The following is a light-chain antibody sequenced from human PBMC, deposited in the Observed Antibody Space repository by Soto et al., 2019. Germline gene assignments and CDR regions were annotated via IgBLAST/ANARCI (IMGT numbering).Light chain of an antibody. CDR1: QSVSSSY. CDR3: QQYGTSL. Sequence: EIVLTQSPGTLSLSPWERATLSCRASQSVSSSYLAWYQQKPGQPPRLLIYGASSRATGIPDRFSGSGSGTDFTLTISRLEPEDFAVYYCQQYGTSLFGPGTKVDIK. J-gene: IGKJ3*01. CDR2: GAS. V-gene: IGKV3-20*01.